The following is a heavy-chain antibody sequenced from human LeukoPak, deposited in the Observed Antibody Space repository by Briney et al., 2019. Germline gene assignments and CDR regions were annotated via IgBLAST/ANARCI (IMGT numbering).Heavy chain of an antibody. Sequence: SETLSLTCAVYGGSFSGYYRSRIRQPPGKGLEWIGEINHSGSTNYNPSLKSRVTISVDTSKNQFSLKLSSVTAADTAVYYCARGRHYYDSSGYIAADAFDIWGQGTMVTVSS. CDR1: GGSFSGYY. D-gene: IGHD3-22*01. J-gene: IGHJ3*02. V-gene: IGHV4-34*01. CDR2: INHSGST. CDR3: ARGRHYYDSSGYIAADAFDI.